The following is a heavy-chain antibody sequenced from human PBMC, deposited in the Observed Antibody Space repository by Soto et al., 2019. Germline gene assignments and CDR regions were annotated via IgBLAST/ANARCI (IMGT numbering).Heavy chain of an antibody. CDR1: GFTFSSYA. CDR3: ARDKSDLRCLEWSYYFGC. CDR2: ISYDGSNK. V-gene: IGHV3-30-3*01. J-gene: IGHJ4*02. Sequence: QVQLVESGGGVVQPGRSLRLSCAASGFTFSSYAMHWVRQAPGKGLEWVAVISYDGSNKYYADSVKGRFTISRDNXTXTXXLKLTGLRAEETDVYDCARDKSDLRCLEWSYYFGCWGQGTLVTVSS. D-gene: IGHD3-3*01.